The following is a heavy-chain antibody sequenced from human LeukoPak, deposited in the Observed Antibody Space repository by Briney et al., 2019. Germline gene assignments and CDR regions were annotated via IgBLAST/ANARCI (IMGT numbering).Heavy chain of an antibody. J-gene: IGHJ4*02. V-gene: IGHV4-59*01. CDR1: GGSFSGYY. Sequence: SETLSLTCAVYGGSFSGYYWSWIRQPPRKGREWIGYIHYSGATNYNPSLKSRVIMSVDTSRNQFSLNLYSVTAADSAMYYSARHSSGWHLDFWGQGTLVTVSS. CDR3: ARHSSGWHLDF. D-gene: IGHD6-19*01. CDR2: IHYSGAT.